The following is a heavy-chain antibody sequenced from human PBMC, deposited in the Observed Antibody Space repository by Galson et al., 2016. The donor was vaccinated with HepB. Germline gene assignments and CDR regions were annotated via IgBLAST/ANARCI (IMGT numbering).Heavy chain of an antibody. J-gene: IGHJ5*02. Sequence: SETLSLTCTVSGGSISSSSYYWAWIRQPPGKGLEWLGSIYYGGRTHYNPSLRSRASISVDTSNNQFSLKLTSVSAADTAVFYCARQSGLLWFGELQTWGPGILVTVTS. CDR2: IYYGGRT. CDR3: ARQSGLLWFGELQT. CDR1: GGSISSSSYY. V-gene: IGHV4-39*01. D-gene: IGHD3-10*01.